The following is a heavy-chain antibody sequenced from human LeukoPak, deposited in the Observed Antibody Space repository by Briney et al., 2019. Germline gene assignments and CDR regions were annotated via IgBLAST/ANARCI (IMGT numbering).Heavy chain of an antibody. V-gene: IGHV1-46*01. D-gene: IGHD3-10*01. CDR3: ARASTDSGALDY. CDR2: INPSGGPT. J-gene: IGHJ4*02. Sequence: ASVRVSCKASGYTFSPYLMHWVRQAPGQGLEWMGIINPSGGPTTYAQKFQGRVTMTRDMSTSTVYMELSSLTFDDTAVYYCARASTDSGALDYWGQGNLVTVSS. CDR1: GYTFSPYL.